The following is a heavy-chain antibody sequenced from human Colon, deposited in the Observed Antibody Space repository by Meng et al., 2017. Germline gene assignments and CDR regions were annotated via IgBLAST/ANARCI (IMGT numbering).Heavy chain of an antibody. CDR1: GFNFRSNG. CDR2: IWYDGSYT. V-gene: IGHV3-33*06. CDR3: AKGAAASGTAIDY. Sequence: VERGGSGGGLVKRGGSLRLSCAGSGFNFRSNGIHWVRQAPGKGLEWVALIWYDGSYTYHVDSVKGRFTISRDNSKNTIYLQMNSLRAEDTAVYFCAKGAAASGTAIDYWGQGTLVTVSS. D-gene: IGHD6-13*01. J-gene: IGHJ4*02.